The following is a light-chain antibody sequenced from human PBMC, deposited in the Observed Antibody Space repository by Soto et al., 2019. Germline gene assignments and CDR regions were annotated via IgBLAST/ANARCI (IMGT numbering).Light chain of an antibody. V-gene: IGKV1-5*03. CDR2: KAS. Sequence: DIQLPQSPSTLSASVGDRVTITCRASQSISSWLAWYQQKPGKAPKLLIYKASSLESGVPSRFSGSGSGTEFTLTISRLQPDDVATYYCLQYSSHSWTFGQG. J-gene: IGKJ1*01. CDR1: QSISSW. CDR3: LQYSSHSWT.